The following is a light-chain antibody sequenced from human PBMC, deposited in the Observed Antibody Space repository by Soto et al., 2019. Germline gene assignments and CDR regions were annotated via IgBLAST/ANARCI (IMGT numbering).Light chain of an antibody. CDR2: EAS. V-gene: IGKV1-5*03. CDR3: QHYNSYSPWS. Sequence: DIQMTQSPPTLSAFVGDRVTMTCRATQSISRWLAWYQQKPGKAPKLLISEASSLESGVPSRFSGSGYGTEFTLTISRLQPEDLATYYCQHYNSYSPWSFGQGTKVDIK. CDR1: QSISRW. J-gene: IGKJ1*01.